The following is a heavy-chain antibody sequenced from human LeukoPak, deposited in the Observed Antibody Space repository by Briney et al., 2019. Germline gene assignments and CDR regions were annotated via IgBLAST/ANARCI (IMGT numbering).Heavy chain of an antibody. V-gene: IGHV3-23*01. D-gene: IGHD3-3*01. CDR1: GFTFSSYA. CDR3: AKGTTRRITIFGVVRGGPNFDY. Sequence: TGGSLRLSCAASGFTFSSYAMSWVRQAPGKGLEWVSAISGSGGSTYYADSVKGRFTISRDNSKSTLYLQMNSLRAEDTAVYYCAKGTTRRITIFGVVRGGPNFDYWGQGTLVTVSS. CDR2: ISGSGGST. J-gene: IGHJ4*02.